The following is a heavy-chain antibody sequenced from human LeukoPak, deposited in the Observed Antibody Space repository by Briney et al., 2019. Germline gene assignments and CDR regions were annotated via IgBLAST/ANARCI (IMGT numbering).Heavy chain of an antibody. Sequence: GRSLRLSCAASGFTFSSYAMHWVRQAPGKGLEWVAVISYDGSNKYYADSVKGRLTISRDNSKDTLYLQMNSLRAEDTAVYYCARGRSIVAPSGYWGQGTLVTVSS. CDR2: ISYDGSNK. D-gene: IGHD5-12*01. J-gene: IGHJ4*02. CDR3: ARGRSIVAPSGY. CDR1: GFTFSSYA. V-gene: IGHV3-30*04.